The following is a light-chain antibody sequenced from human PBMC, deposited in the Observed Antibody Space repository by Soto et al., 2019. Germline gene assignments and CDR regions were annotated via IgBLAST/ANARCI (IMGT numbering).Light chain of an antibody. CDR3: QQSYSTPPLT. CDR2: DAS. CDR1: QSISLS. J-gene: IGKJ4*01. V-gene: IGKV1-39*01. Sequence: DIRMTQSPSTLSAFVGDRVTITCRASQSISLSLAWYQQKPGKAPDLLISDASNLERGVPSRFSGSGSGTDFTLTISSLQPEDFATYYCQQSYSTPPLTFGGGTKVEIK.